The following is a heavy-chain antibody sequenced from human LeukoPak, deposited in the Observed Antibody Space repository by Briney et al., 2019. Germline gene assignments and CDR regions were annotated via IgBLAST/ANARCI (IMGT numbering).Heavy chain of an antibody. CDR1: GFTFSSYG. CDR2: ISYDGLYK. CDR3: AKDSHAIVEGATFDY. D-gene: IGHD1-26*01. V-gene: IGHV3-30*18. J-gene: IGHJ4*02. Sequence: PGGSLRLSCAAPGFTFSSYGMHWVRQAPGKGLEWVAVISYDGLYKYYRDSVRGRFTISRDNTKNTLYPQMNSLRAEDTAVYYCAKDSHAIVEGATFDYWGQGTLVTVSS.